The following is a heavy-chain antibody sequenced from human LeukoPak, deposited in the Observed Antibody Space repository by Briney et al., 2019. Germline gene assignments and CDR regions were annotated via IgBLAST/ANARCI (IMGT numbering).Heavy chain of an antibody. CDR2: INPNSGGT. Sequence: ASVKVSCKASGYTFTGYYIHWVRQAPGQRLAWIGWINPNSGGTNYAQKFQGRVTMTRDTSISTAYMELTKLRSDDTAVYYCARAGMMGRSLWWFDPWAQGTLVTVSS. CDR3: ARAGMMGRSLWWFDP. V-gene: IGHV1-2*02. D-gene: IGHD3-16*01. J-gene: IGHJ5*02. CDR1: GYTFTGYY.